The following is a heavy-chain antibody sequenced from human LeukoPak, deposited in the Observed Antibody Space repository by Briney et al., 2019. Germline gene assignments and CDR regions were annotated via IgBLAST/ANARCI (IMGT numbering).Heavy chain of an antibody. V-gene: IGHV4-59*01. Sequence: SETLSLTCTVSGGSISNYYWSWIRQPPGKGLEWIGYISYSGSTNYNPSLKSRVTTLVDTSKNQFSLKLRSVTAADTAVYYCARGVGGYCSGGSCYPAPNWFDPWGQGTLVTVSS. CDR3: ARGVGGYCSGGSCYPAPNWFDP. CDR1: GGSISNYY. CDR2: ISYSGST. J-gene: IGHJ5*02. D-gene: IGHD2-15*01.